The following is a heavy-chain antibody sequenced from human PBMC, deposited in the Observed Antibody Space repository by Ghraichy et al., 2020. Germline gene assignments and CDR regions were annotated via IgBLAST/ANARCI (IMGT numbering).Heavy chain of an antibody. Sequence: GGSLRLSCAASGFTVSSNYMSWVRQAPGKGLEWVSVIYSGGSTYYADSVKGRFTISRDNSKNTLYLQMNSLRAEDTAVYYCARDILTGYKGDYWGQGTLVTVSS. V-gene: IGHV3-66*01. CDR3: ARDILTGYKGDY. CDR2: IYSGGST. D-gene: IGHD3-9*01. CDR1: GFTVSSNY. J-gene: IGHJ4*02.